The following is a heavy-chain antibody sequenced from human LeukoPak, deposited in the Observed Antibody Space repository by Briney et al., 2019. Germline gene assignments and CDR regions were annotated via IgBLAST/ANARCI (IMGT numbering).Heavy chain of an antibody. CDR3: ARVSPATDAFDI. J-gene: IGHJ3*02. CDR1: GGTFSSYA. D-gene: IGHD2-2*01. V-gene: IGHV1-69*01. CDR2: IIPIFGTA. Sequence: GPSVKVSCKASGGTFSSYAISWVRQAPGQGLEWMGGIIPIFGTANYAQRFQGRVTITADESTSTAYMELSSLRSEDTAVYYCARVSPATDAFDIWGQGTMATVSS.